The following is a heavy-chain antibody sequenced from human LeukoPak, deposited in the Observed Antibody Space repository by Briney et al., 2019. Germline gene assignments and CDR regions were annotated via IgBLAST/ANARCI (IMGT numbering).Heavy chain of an antibody. CDR2: IYHSGST. V-gene: IGHV4-38-2*02. CDR3: ARDQDIVVVPAAPNIFDY. Sequence: SETLSLTCTVSGYSISSGYYWGWIRQPPGKGLEWIGSIYHSGSTYYNPSLKSRVTISVDTPKNQFSLKLSSVTAADTAVYYCARDQDIVVVPAAPNIFDYWGQGTLVTVSS. CDR1: GYSISSGYY. J-gene: IGHJ4*02. D-gene: IGHD2-2*01.